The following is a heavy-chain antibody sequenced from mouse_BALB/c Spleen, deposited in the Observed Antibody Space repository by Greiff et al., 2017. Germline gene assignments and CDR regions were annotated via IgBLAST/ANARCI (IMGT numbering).Heavy chain of an antibody. V-gene: IGHV5-6-5*01. CDR2: ISSGGST. Sequence: EVHLVESGGGLVKPGGSLKLSCAASGFTFSSYAMSWVRQTPEKRLEWVASISSGGSTYYPDSVKGRFTISRDNARNILYLQMSSLRSEDTAMYYCAREGELGGHYLDYWGQGTTLTVSS. D-gene: IGHD4-1*01. CDR3: AREGELGGHYLDY. CDR1: GFTFSSYA. J-gene: IGHJ2*01.